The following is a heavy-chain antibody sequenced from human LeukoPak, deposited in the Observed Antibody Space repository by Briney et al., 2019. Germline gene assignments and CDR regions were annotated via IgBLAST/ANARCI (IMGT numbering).Heavy chain of an antibody. J-gene: IGHJ4*02. Sequence: ASVKVPCKASGYTFTGYYMHWVRQAPGQGLEWMGIINPSGGRTSYAQKFQGRVTMTRDTSTSTVYMELSSLRSEDTAVYYCARDKRYYDSSGHLDYWGQGTLVTVSS. V-gene: IGHV1-46*01. CDR2: INPSGGRT. CDR1: GYTFTGYY. CDR3: ARDKRYYDSSGHLDY. D-gene: IGHD3-22*01.